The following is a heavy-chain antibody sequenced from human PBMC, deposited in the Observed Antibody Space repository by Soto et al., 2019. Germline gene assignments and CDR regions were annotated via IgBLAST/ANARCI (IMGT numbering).Heavy chain of an antibody. V-gene: IGHV4-34*01. CDR3: ARSLVLGGMDV. CDR1: GGSFSGYY. D-gene: IGHD3-16*01. CDR2: INHSGST. J-gene: IGHJ6*02. Sequence: SETLSLTCAVYGGSFSGYYWSWIRQPPGKGLEWIGEINHSGSTNYNPSLKSRVTISVDTSKNQFSLKLSSVTAADTAVYYCARSLVLGGMDVWGQGTTVTVSS.